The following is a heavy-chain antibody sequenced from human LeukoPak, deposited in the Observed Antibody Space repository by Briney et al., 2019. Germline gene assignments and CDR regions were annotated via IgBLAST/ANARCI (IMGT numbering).Heavy chain of an antibody. CDR3: ARLMVYAGIFDY. J-gene: IGHJ4*02. Sequence: ASVKVSCKASGYTFTGYYMHWVRQAPGQGLEWMGWINPNSGGTNYAQKFQGRVTMTRDTSISTAYMELSRLRSDDTAVYYCARLMVYAGIFDYWGQGTLVTVSS. D-gene: IGHD2-8*01. CDR2: INPNSGGT. CDR1: GYTFTGYY. V-gene: IGHV1-2*02.